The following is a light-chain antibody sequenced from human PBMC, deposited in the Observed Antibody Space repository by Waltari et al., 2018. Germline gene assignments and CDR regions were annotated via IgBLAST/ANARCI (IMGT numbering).Light chain of an antibody. Sequence: DVQLTQSPSSLSASVGDRVNITCRASQGIRNYLAWFQQKPGQDPKSLISAASTLQRGVPSKFRGSGCGTDFSLIITSQKTEDFATYYCQQYAKYPLTFGGGTRVESK. J-gene: IGKJ4*01. CDR3: QQYAKYPLT. CDR1: QGIRNY. V-gene: IGKV1-16*02. CDR2: AAS.